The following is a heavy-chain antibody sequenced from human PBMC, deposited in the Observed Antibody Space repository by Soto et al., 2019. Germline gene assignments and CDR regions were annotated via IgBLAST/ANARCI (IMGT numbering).Heavy chain of an antibody. CDR2: IWYDGSNK. V-gene: IGHV3-33*01. Sequence: AGGSLRLSYAASGGNFSLYGMQWVRQAPGKGLEWVAVIWYDGSNKYYADSVKGRFTISRDNSQNTLFLQMNSLRAEDTAVYYCARSPYTTGYHYGMDVWGQGTTVTVSS. D-gene: IGHD3-9*01. CDR3: ARSPYTTGYHYGMDV. J-gene: IGHJ6*02. CDR1: GGNFSLYG.